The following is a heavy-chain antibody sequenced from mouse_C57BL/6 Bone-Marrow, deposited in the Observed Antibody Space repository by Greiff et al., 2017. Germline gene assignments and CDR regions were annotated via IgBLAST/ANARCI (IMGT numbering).Heavy chain of an antibody. CDR3: ARRPLYDGYYGMDY. CDR2: ISGGGGNT. V-gene: IGHV5-9*01. J-gene: IGHJ4*01. D-gene: IGHD2-3*01. Sequence: EVQVVESGGGLVKPGGSLKLSCAASGFTFSSYTMSWVRQTPEKRLEWVATISGGGGNTYYPDSVKGRFTISRDNAKNTLYLQMSSLRSEDTALYYCARRPLYDGYYGMDYWGQGTSVTVSS. CDR1: GFTFSSYT.